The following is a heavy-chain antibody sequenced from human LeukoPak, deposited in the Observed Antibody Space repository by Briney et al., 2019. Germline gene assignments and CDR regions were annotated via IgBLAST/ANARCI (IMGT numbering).Heavy chain of an antibody. V-gene: IGHV4-39*07. CDR1: GGSISSSSYY. Sequence: SETLSLTCTVSGGSISSSSYYWGWIRQPPGKGLEWIGSIYYSGSTNYNPSLKSRVTMSVDTSKNQFSLKLSSVTAADTAVYHCAKPLGPQWYDSTSWVYDYWGQGTLVTVSS. CDR3: AKPLGPQWYDSTSWVYDY. D-gene: IGHD6-13*01. J-gene: IGHJ4*02. CDR2: IYYSGST.